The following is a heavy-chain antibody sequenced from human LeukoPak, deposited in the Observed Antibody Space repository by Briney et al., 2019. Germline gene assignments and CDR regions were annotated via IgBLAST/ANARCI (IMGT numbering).Heavy chain of an antibody. Sequence: GGSLRLSCAASGFTFSGYRMNWVRQAPGKGREWVASISRSSSYIYYAGSVKGRFTISRDNAKNSLYLQINSLRAEDTAVYYCARGQTHCSGGSCYFDYWGQGTLVTVSS. V-gene: IGHV3-21*01. D-gene: IGHD2-15*01. CDR1: GFTFSGYR. CDR2: ISRSSSYI. J-gene: IGHJ4*02. CDR3: ARGQTHCSGGSCYFDY.